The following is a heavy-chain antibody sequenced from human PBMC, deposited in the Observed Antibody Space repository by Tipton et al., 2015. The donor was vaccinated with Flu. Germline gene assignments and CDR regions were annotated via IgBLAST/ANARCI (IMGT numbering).Heavy chain of an antibody. Sequence: QLVQSGAEVKKPGASVKVSCKASGYTFTSYGISWVRQAPGQGLEWMGWISAYNGNTNYAQKLQGRVTMTTDTSTSTAYMELRSLRTDDTAVYYCARATYYYDSSGYQGAFDIWGQGTMVTVSS. CDR3: ARATYYYDSSGYQGAFDI. D-gene: IGHD3-22*01. CDR2: ISAYNGNT. V-gene: IGHV1-18*01. CDR1: GYTFTSYG. J-gene: IGHJ3*02.